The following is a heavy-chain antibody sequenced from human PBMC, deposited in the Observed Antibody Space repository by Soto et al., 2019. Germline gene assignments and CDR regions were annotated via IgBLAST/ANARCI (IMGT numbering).Heavy chain of an antibody. D-gene: IGHD3-22*01. CDR1: GGSISSGGHY. V-gene: IGHV4-31*03. J-gene: IGHJ3*01. CDR3: ARANYDSTIHDAFDG. CDR2: IYYSGST. Sequence: SETLSLTCTVSGGSISSGGHYWSWIRQHPGKGLEWIGYIYYSGSTYYNPSLKSRVTISVDTSKNQFSLKLSSVTAADTAVYYCARANYDSTIHDAFDGWGQGTMVTVSS.